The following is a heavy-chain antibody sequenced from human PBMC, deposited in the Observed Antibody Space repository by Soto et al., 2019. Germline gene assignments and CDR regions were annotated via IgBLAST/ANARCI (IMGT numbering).Heavy chain of an antibody. CDR3: AGYYYDSSGYYLVDY. CDR2: INPSGGST. D-gene: IGHD3-22*01. V-gene: IGHV1-46*01. J-gene: IGHJ4*02. CDR1: GYTFTSYY. Sequence: GASVKVSSKASGYTFTSYYMHWVRQSPEQGLEWMGIINPSGGSTSYAQKFQGRVTMTRDTSTSTVYMELSSLRSEDTAVYYCAGYYYDSSGYYLVDYWGQGTLVTVSS.